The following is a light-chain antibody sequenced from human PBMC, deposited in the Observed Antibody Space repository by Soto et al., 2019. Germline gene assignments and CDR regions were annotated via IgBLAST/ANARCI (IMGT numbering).Light chain of an antibody. V-gene: IGLV1-40*01. CDR1: NSNIGAGYD. Sequence: QPVLTQPPSVSGAPGQRVTMSCTGSNSNIGAGYDVHWYQQLPGTAPKLLIYGNSNRPSGVPDRFSGSKSGTSASLAITGLQAEDEADYYCQSYDNSLSGSKVFGGGTKVTVL. CDR3: QSYDNSLSGSKV. J-gene: IGLJ3*02. CDR2: GNS.